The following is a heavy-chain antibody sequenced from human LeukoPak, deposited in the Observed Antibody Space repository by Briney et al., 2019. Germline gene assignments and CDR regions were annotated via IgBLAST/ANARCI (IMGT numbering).Heavy chain of an antibody. J-gene: IGHJ6*03. D-gene: IGHD2-15*01. V-gene: IGHV4-34*01. CDR1: GGSFSGYY. Sequence: SETLSLTCAVYGGSFSGYYWSWIRQPPGRGLEWIGEINHSGSTNYNPSLKSRVTISVDTSKNQFSLKLSSVTAADTAVYYCAREHCSGGSCYSIYYYYYMDVWGKGTTVTVSS. CDR3: AREHCSGGSCYSIYYYYYMDV. CDR2: INHSGST.